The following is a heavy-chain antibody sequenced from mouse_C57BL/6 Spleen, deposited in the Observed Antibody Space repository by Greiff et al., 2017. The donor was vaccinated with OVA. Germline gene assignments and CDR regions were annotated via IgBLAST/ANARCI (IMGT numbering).Heavy chain of an antibody. D-gene: IGHD1-1*01. J-gene: IGHJ4*01. CDR3: ARDPPYYGSSYDAMDY. CDR1: GFTFSSYA. V-gene: IGHV5-4*01. CDR2: ISDGGSYT. Sequence: EVQVVESGGGLVKPGGSLKLSCAASGFTFSSYAMSWVRQTPEKRLEWVATISDGGSYTYYPDNVKGRFTISRDNAKNNLYLQMSHLKSEDTAMYYCARDPPYYGSSYDAMDYWGQGTSVTVSS.